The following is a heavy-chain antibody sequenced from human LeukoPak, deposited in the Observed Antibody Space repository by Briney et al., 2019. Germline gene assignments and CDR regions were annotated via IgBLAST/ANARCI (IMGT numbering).Heavy chain of an antibody. J-gene: IGHJ6*03. CDR3: AAGFYDFWSETDYYYYMDV. D-gene: IGHD3-3*01. Sequence: ASVKVSCKASGGTFSSYAISWVRQAPGQGLEWVGGINPKFGAANYAQKFQGRVTITTDESTSTAYMELSRLRSEDTAIFYCAAGFYDFWSETDYYYYMDVWGKGTTVTVSS. CDR2: INPKFGAA. V-gene: IGHV1-69*05. CDR1: GGTFSSYA.